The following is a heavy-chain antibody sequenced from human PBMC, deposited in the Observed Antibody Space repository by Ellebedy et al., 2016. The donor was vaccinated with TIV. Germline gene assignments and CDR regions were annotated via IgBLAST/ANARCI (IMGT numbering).Heavy chain of an antibody. CDR1: GFTLSRYG. D-gene: IGHD3-22*01. V-gene: IGHV3-23*01. J-gene: IGHJ4*02. CDR2: ITASGLST. Sequence: GESLKISCAASGFTLSRYGLIWVRQTPGKGLEWVSFITASGLSTYYADSVKGRFTISRANSKNPLSLQMNNLRAEETAVYYCAKDQSHAIALGGYFDYWGQGTLVSVSS. CDR3: AKDQSHAIALGGYFDY.